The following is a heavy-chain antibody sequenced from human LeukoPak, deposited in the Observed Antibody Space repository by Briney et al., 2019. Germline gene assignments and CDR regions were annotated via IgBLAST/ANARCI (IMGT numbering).Heavy chain of an antibody. D-gene: IGHD4-17*01. CDR1: GFTISSYW. Sequence: PGGSLRLSCAASGFTISSYWMSWVRQAPGKGLEWVASIKQDGSERYYVGSVKGRFTISRDNVKNSLYLQMNSLRAEDTAVYYCASAGTSYGDQFFDYWGQGTLVTVSS. J-gene: IGHJ4*02. CDR3: ASAGTSYGDQFFDY. V-gene: IGHV3-7*01. CDR2: IKQDGSER.